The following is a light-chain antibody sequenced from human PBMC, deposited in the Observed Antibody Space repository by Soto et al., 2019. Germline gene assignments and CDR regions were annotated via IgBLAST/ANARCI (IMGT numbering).Light chain of an antibody. CDR2: DNN. Sequence: QSALTQPPSVSAAPGQKVTISCSGSNSNIGDNYVSWYQHLPGTAPKLLIYDNNKRPSGIPDRFSGSKSGASATLGITGLQTGDEAYYSCATWDSSLSVVVFGGGTKVTVL. V-gene: IGLV1-51*01. CDR1: NSNIGDNY. CDR3: ATWDSSLSVVV. J-gene: IGLJ2*01.